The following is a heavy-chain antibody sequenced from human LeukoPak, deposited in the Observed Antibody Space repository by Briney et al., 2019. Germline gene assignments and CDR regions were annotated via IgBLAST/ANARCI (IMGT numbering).Heavy chain of an antibody. CDR1: GGSISSYY. D-gene: IGHD6-19*01. CDR3: ARLGGGSGWYTPFDY. V-gene: IGHV4-59*01. J-gene: IGHJ4*02. Sequence: SETLSLTCTVSGGSISSYYWSWIRQPPGKGLEWIGYIYYSGSTNYNPSLKSRVTISVDTSKNQFSLKLSSVTAADTAVYYCARLGGGSGWYTPFDYWGQGTLVTVSS. CDR2: IYYSGST.